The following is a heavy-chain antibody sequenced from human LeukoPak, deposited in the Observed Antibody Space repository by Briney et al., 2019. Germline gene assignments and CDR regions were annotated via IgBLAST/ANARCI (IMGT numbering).Heavy chain of an antibody. D-gene: IGHD3-22*01. CDR3: ARAFTYYYDSSGLRDSYYYYYMDV. V-gene: IGHV4-30-4*07. CDR2: IYSNGST. CDR1: GGSISSGGCS. J-gene: IGHJ6*03. Sequence: SQTLSLTCAVSGGSISSGGCSWSWIRQPPGKGLEWIGFIYSNGSTYYNPSLKSRVTISVDKSKNQFSLKLSSVTAADTAVYYCARAFTYYYDSSGLRDSYYYYYMDVWGKGTTVTVSS.